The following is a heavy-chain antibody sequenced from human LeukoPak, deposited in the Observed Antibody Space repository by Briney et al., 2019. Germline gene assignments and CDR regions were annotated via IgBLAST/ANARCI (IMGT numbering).Heavy chain of an antibody. CDR3: ARGGRLVERFY. CDR1: GFTFSSYW. D-gene: IGHD3-10*01. CDR2: IKQDGSEK. J-gene: IGHJ4*02. V-gene: IGHV3-7*01. Sequence: GGSLRLSCAASGFTFSSYWMSWVRQAPGKGLELVANIKQDGSEKYYVDSVKGRFTISRDNAKNSLYLQMNSLRAEDTAVYYCARGGRLVERFYWGQGTLVTVSS.